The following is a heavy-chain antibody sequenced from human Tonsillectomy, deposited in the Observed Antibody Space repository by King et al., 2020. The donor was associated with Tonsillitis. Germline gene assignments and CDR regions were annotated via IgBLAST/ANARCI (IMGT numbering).Heavy chain of an antibody. Sequence: VQLVESGGGVVQPGRSLRLSCAASGFTFSSYGMHWVRQAPGKGLEGVAGISYYGSNNYYADSVKGRFTISRDNSKNTLYLQMNSLRAEDTAVYYCAKDRSSSSWYPDYFDYWGQGTLVTVSS. CDR2: ISYYGSNN. CDR1: GFTFSSYG. V-gene: IGHV3-30*18. J-gene: IGHJ4*02. CDR3: AKDRSSSSWYPDYFDY. D-gene: IGHD6-13*01.